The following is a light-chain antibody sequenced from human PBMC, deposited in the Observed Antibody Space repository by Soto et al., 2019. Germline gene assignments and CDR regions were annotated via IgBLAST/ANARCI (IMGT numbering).Light chain of an antibody. J-gene: IGKJ3*01. Sequence: EIVLTQSPATLSLSPGERATLSCRASQSVRTYLAWYQQKPGQAPRLLIYDASCRATGIPARFSGSGSGTDYTLTISSLEPEDFAVYYCQQRSNWPITFGPGTTVDI. CDR2: DAS. CDR3: QQRSNWPIT. CDR1: QSVRTY. V-gene: IGKV3-11*01.